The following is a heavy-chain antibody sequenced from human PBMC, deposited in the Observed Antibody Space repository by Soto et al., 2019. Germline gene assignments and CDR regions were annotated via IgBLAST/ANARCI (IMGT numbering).Heavy chain of an antibody. J-gene: IGHJ6*02. D-gene: IGHD2-21*02. Sequence: PGVCRRLSCAACGFTLSCYSMNWVRQASGKGLEWVASISTRSDIYYADSVKGRFTISRDNAKNSVSLQMNSLRAEDTAVYYCAREETAWPLAYGLDVWGQGT. CDR1: GFTLSCYS. CDR2: ISTRSDI. CDR3: AREETAWPLAYGLDV. V-gene: IGHV3-21*01.